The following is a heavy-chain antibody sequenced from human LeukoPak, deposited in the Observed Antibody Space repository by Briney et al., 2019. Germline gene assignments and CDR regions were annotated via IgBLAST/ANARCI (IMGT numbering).Heavy chain of an antibody. CDR2: IYYSGST. CDR1: GGSISSSSYY. CDR3: ARGGGGTDPAAAPTYYYYYGMDV. Sequence: KPSETLSLTCTVSGGSISSSSYYWGWIRQPPGKGLEWIGSIYYSGSTYYNPSLKSRVTISVDTSKNQFSLKLSSVTAADTAVYYCARGGGGTDPAAAPTYYYYYGMDVWGQGTTVTVSS. D-gene: IGHD3-16*01. J-gene: IGHJ6*02. V-gene: IGHV4-39*07.